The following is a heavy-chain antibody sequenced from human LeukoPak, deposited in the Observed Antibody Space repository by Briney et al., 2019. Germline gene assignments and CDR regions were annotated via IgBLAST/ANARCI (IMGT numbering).Heavy chain of an antibody. CDR2: IWYDGSNK. CDR3: PKTPYSSGSALSPSFYY. V-gene: IGHV3-33*06. CDR1: GFTFSSYG. D-gene: IGHD6-19*01. Sequence: GGSLRLSCAASGFTFSSYGMHWVRQAPGKGLEWVAVIWYDGSNKYYADSVKGRFTISRDNSKNTLYLRMNSLRAEDTAVYYCPKTPYSSGSALSPSFYYWGQGTLVTVSS. J-gene: IGHJ4*02.